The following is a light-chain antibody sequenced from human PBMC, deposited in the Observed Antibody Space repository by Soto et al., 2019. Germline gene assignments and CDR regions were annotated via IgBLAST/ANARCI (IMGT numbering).Light chain of an antibody. V-gene: IGKV3-20*01. J-gene: IGKJ2*01. CDR1: QSLSSSY. CDR2: GAS. CDR3: QQYGSSSYT. Sequence: EIVLTQSPGTLSLSPGERATLSCRASQSLSSSYLTWYQQKPGQAPRLLIYGASRRATGIPDRFSGRGSGTDFTLTISRLEPEDFAGYYCQQYGSSSYTFGQGTKLEIK.